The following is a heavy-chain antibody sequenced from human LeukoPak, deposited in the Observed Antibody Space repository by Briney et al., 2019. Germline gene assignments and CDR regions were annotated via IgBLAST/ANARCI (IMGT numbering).Heavy chain of an antibody. CDR3: ARLDADYYDSSGYYPFYDY. V-gene: IGHV5-51*01. CDR2: IYPGDSDT. D-gene: IGHD3-22*01. Sequence: GESLRISCKGSGYSFTGYWIGWVRQMPGKGLEWMGIIYPGDSDTRYSPSFQGQVTISADKSISTAYLQWSSLKASDTAMYYCARLDADYYDSSGYYPFYDYWGQGTLVTVSS. J-gene: IGHJ4*02. CDR1: GYSFTGYW.